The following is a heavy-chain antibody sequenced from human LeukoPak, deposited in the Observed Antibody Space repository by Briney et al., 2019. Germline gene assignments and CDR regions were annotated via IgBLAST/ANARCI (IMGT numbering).Heavy chain of an antibody. CDR3: ARDNSWYSSGWYFDY. D-gene: IGHD6-19*01. CDR2: ISSSGSTI. V-gene: IGHV3-48*03. J-gene: IGHJ4*02. CDR1: GFTFSSDE. Sequence: GGSLRLSCAASGFTFSSDEMNWVRQAPGKGLEWVSYISSSGSTIYYADSVKGRFTISRDNAKNSLYLQMNSLRAEDTAVYYCARDNSWYSSGWYFDYWGQGTLVTLSS.